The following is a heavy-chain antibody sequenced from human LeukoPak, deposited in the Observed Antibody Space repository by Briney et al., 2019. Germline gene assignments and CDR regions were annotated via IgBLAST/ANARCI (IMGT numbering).Heavy chain of an antibody. V-gene: IGHV4-34*01. CDR1: GGSFSGYY. CDR2: INHSGST. D-gene: IGHD5-12*01. Sequence: SETLSLTCAVYGGSFSGYYWSWIRQPPGKGLEWIGEINHSGSTYYNPSLKSRVTISVDTSKNQFSLKLSSVTAADTAVYYCARAWSGYDLDYWGQGTLVTVSS. CDR3: ARAWSGYDLDY. J-gene: IGHJ4*02.